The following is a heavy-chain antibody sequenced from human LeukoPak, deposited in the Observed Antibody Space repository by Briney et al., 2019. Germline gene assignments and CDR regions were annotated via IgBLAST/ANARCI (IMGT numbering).Heavy chain of an antibody. Sequence: SVKVSCKASGGTFSSYAISWVRQAPGQGLEWMGGIIPIFGTAKYAQKFQGRVTITADESTSTAYMELSSLRSEDTAVYYCARDHRRFYYDSSGYYRFDYWGQGTLVTVSS. CDR2: IIPIFGTA. CDR1: GGTFSSYA. J-gene: IGHJ4*02. CDR3: ARDHRRFYYDSSGYYRFDY. V-gene: IGHV1-69*13. D-gene: IGHD3-22*01.